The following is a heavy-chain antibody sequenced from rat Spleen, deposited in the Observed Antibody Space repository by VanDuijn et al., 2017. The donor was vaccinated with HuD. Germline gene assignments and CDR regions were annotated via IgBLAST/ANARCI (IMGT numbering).Heavy chain of an antibody. V-gene: IGHV5-20*01. CDR3: TRGGRWYLDF. J-gene: IGHJ1*01. CDR2: ITYDVGDNI. Sequence: EVQLVESGGGLVQPGRSMLLSCAASGFSFSDCDMAWVRQAPTKGLEWVASITYDVGDNIHYQDSVKGRFTISRDNAQNTLYLQMNSLRSEDTANYYCTRGGRWYLDFWGPGTMVTVSS. D-gene: IGHD1-11*01. CDR1: GFSFSDCD.